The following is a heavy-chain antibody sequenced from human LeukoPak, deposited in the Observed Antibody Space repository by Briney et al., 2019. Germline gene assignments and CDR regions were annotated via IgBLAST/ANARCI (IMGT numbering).Heavy chain of an antibody. J-gene: IGHJ4*02. D-gene: IGHD3-22*01. CDR2: IYYGGST. V-gene: IGHV4-39*01. CDR3: TRHGPYYYDSSFDY. Sequence: PSETLSLTCTVSGGSISSSSSYRGWIRQPPGKGLEWIGTIYYGGSTYYNPSLKSRVTISVDTSKNQFSLKLTSVTAADTAVYYCTRHGPYYYDSSFDYWGQGTLVTVSS. CDR1: GGSISSSSSY.